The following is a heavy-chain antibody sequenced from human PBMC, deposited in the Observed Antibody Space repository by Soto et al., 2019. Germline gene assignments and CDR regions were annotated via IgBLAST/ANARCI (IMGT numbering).Heavy chain of an antibody. CDR2: IYHTGTT. Sequence: SETLSLTCTVAGGSINSGDYSWTWIRQPPGKGMEWIGYIYHTGTTYYNMSLKSQVTISVDRSKDQFSLKLISVTAADTAVYYCARGINYYDSSGDSWFDPWGQGTLVTVS. D-gene: IGHD3-22*01. CDR1: GGSINSGDYS. CDR3: ARGINYYDSSGDSWFDP. J-gene: IGHJ5*02. V-gene: IGHV4-30-2*01.